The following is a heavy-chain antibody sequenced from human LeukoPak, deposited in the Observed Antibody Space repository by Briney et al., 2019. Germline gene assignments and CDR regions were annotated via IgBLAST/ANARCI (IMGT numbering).Heavy chain of an antibody. CDR2: SRNKASSYTT. Sequence: GGSLRLSCAASGFKFSDHYIDWVRQAPGKGLEWVGRSRNKASSYTTEYAASVEGRFTISRDVSESSLYLQMNSLRTEDTAVYYCGRIAIIANYGMDVWGQGTTVTVSS. J-gene: IGHJ6*02. CDR3: GRIAIIANYGMDV. CDR1: GFKFSDHY. V-gene: IGHV3-72*01. D-gene: IGHD2-21*01.